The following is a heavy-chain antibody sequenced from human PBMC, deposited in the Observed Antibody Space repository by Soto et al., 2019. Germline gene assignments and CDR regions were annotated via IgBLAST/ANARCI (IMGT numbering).Heavy chain of an antibody. CDR3: ARDGSYDSRGYDFDY. D-gene: IGHD3-22*01. V-gene: IGHV3-21*01. J-gene: IGHJ4*02. Sequence: EVQLVESGGGLVKPGGSLRLSCAASGFTFSSYSMNWVRQAPGKGLEWVSSISSSGSYIYYADSVKGRFTLSRDNAKNSLYLQMNSPRAEDPAVYYCARDGSYDSRGYDFDYWGQGPLVTVPS. CDR2: ISSSGSYI. CDR1: GFTFSSYS.